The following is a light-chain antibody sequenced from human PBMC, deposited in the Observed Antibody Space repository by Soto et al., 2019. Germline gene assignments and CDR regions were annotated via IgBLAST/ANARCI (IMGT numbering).Light chain of an antibody. V-gene: IGKV1-5*01. Sequence: DVEITHSPSTLAASVGDRVTITCRASQSISTSLAWYQQKPGKAPKFLIYDASSLESGVPSRFSGSGSGTEFTLTISSLQPDDFASYYCQQYNSDYTFGQGTKVDIK. CDR2: DAS. J-gene: IGKJ2*01. CDR1: QSISTS. CDR3: QQYNSDYT.